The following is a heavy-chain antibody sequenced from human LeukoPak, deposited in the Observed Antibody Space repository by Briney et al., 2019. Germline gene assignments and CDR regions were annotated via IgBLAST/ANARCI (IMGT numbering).Heavy chain of an antibody. Sequence: PSETLSLTCAVYGGSFSSYYWSWIRQPPGKGLEWIGEINHSGGTDYNPSLKSRVTISVDTSKNQFSLKLSSVTAADTAVYYCAFSSAYQQHCGQGTLVTVPS. J-gene: IGHJ1*01. CDR3: AFSSAYQQH. V-gene: IGHV4-34*01. CDR1: GGSFSSYY. D-gene: IGHD3-22*01. CDR2: INHSGGT.